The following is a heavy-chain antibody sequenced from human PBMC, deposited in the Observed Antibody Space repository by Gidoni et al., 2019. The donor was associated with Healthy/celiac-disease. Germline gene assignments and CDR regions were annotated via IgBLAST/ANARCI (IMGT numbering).Heavy chain of an antibody. V-gene: IGHV3-9*01. D-gene: IGHD1-26*01. J-gene: IGHJ4*02. CDR3: AKDIGAIVGATTRFDY. CDR1: GFPCDDYA. Sequence: EVQLVESGGGLVQPGRSLRLSGEAYGFPCDDYAMHWVRQAPGKGLELVSGISLNSGSIGYADSVKGRFTISRDNAKNSLYLQMNSLRAEDTALYFCAKDIGAIVGATTRFDYWGQGTLVTVSS. CDR2: ISLNSGSI.